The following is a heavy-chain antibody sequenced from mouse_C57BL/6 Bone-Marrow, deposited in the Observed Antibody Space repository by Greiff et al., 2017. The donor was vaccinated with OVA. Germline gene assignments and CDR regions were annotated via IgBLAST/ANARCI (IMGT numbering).Heavy chain of an antibody. J-gene: IGHJ3*01. CDR2: IEPSDSYT. Sequence: QVQLQQPGAELVRPGTSVKLSCKASGYTFTSYWMHWVKQRPGQGLEWIGVIEPSDSYTNYNQKFKGKATLTVDTSSSTAYMQLSSLTSEDSAVYYCARGLLRFAYWGQGTLVTVSA. D-gene: IGHD2-10*01. CDR1: GYTFTSYW. V-gene: IGHV1-59*01. CDR3: ARGLLRFAY.